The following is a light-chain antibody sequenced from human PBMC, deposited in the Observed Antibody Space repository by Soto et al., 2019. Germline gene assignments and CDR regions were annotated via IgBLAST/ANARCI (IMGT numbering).Light chain of an antibody. J-gene: IGKJ4*01. Sequence: DIQLTQSPSFLSASVGDRVTITCRASQGISSYLAWYQQTPGKAPKLLIYAASTLQSGVPSRFSGGGSGTEFTLTISSLQPEDFATYYCQQLNSYPLTFGGGTKVDI. CDR2: AAS. V-gene: IGKV1-9*01. CDR3: QQLNSYPLT. CDR1: QGISSY.